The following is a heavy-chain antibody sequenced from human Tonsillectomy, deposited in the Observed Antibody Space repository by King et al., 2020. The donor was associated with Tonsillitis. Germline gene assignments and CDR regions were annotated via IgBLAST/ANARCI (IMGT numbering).Heavy chain of an antibody. CDR1: GGSISSGSSF. CDR3: ARERAGLGYDFWSAYYGQNFPIFYPAAQERDYYYYMDV. CDR2: IYTSGST. J-gene: IGHJ6*03. V-gene: IGHV4-61*02. Sequence: QVQLQESGPGLVKPSQTLSLTCTVSGGSISSGSSFWSWIRQPAGKRLEWIGHIYTSGSTNYNPSLKSRVTMSVDTSKNQFSLKLSPVTAADSAVYYCARERAGLGYDFWSAYYGQNFPIFYPAAQERDYYYYMDVWGKGTTVTVSS. D-gene: IGHD3-3*01.